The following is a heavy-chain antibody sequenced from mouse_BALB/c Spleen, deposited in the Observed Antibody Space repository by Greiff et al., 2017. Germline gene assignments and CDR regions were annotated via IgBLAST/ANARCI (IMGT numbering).Heavy chain of an antibody. J-gene: IGHJ2*01. CDR1: GFSLTSYG. Sequence: VKLMESGPGLVAPSQSLSITCTVSGFSLTSYGVHWVRQPPGKGLEWLGVIWAGGSTNYNSALMSRLSISKDNSKSQVFLKMNSLQTDDTAMYYCARAPYYYGSSFDYWGQGTTLTVAS. CDR2: IWAGGST. CDR3: ARAPYYYGSSFDY. D-gene: IGHD1-1*01. V-gene: IGHV2-9*02.